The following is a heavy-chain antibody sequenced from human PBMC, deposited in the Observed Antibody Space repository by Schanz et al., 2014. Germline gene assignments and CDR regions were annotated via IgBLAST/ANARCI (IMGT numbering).Heavy chain of an antibody. J-gene: IGHJ4*02. V-gene: IGHV4-39*01. D-gene: IGHD6-19*01. CDR1: GGSINSNSYY. Sequence: QLQLQESGPGLVKPSETLSLICSVSGGSINSNSYYWGWIRQPPGKGLEWIGNVFYTGTTYTNPSLRGRLPLSVDTSNNQFSLNLTSVPAADTAVYFCARHGPLAGIPLDYWGRGTLVTVSS. CDR2: VFYTGTT. CDR3: ARHGPLAGIPLDY.